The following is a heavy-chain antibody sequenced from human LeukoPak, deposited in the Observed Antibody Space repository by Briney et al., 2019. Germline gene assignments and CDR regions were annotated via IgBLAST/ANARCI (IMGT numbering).Heavy chain of an antibody. CDR3: ARRGSSGHFDY. CDR2: IYYSGST. D-gene: IGHD1-1*01. CDR1: GGSISSYY. J-gene: IGHJ4*02. Sequence: SETLPLTCTVSGGSISSYYWSWIRQPPGKGLEWIGYIYYSGSTNYNPSLKSRVTISVDTSKNQFSLKLSSVTAADTAVYYCARRGSSGHFDYWGQGILVTVSS. V-gene: IGHV4-59*08.